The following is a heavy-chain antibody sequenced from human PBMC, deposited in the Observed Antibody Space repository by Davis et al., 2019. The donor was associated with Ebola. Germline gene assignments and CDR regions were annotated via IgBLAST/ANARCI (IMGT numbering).Heavy chain of an antibody. CDR2: IYYSGST. J-gene: IGHJ5*02. Sequence: MPSETLSLTCTVSGGSISSSSYYWGWIRQPPGKGLEWIGSIYYSGSTNYNPSLKSRVTISVDTSKNQFSLKLSSVTAADTAVYYCARWSYSNYRFDPWGQGTLVTVSS. CDR1: GGSISSSSYY. D-gene: IGHD4-11*01. CDR3: ARWSYSNYRFDP. V-gene: IGHV4-39*07.